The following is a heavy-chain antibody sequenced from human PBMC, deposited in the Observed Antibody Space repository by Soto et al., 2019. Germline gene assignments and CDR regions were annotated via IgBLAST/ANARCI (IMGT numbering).Heavy chain of an antibody. CDR1: GFTFSSYA. CDR2: ISYDGSNK. Sequence: QVQLVESGGGVDQLGRSLRLSCAASGFTFSSYAMHWVRQAPGKGLEWVAVISYDGSNKYYADSVKGRFTISRDNSKNTLYLQMNSLRAEDTAVYYCAREVGGGYSSGWLGYYYGMDVWGQGTTVTVSS. D-gene: IGHD6-19*01. V-gene: IGHV3-30-3*01. J-gene: IGHJ6*02. CDR3: AREVGGGYSSGWLGYYYGMDV.